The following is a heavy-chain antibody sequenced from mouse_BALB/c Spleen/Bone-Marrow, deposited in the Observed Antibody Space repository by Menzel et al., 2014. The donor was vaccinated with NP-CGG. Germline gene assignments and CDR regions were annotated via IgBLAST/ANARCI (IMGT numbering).Heavy chain of an antibody. CDR3: ARGCPSDY. CDR1: GYTFTSYW. CDR2: IYPGDGDT. J-gene: IGHJ2*01. Sequence: VKLVESGAELARPGASVKLSCKASGYTFTSYWMQWVKQRPGQGLEWIGAIYPGDGDTRYTQKFKGKAALTADKSSSTAYMQLSSVASEDSAVYYCARGCPSDYWGQGTTLTVSS. V-gene: IGHV1-87*01. D-gene: IGHD3-2*02.